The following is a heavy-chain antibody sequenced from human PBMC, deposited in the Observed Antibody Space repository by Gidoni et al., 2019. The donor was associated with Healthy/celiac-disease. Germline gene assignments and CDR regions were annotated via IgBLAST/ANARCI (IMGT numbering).Heavy chain of an antibody. Sequence: QVQLQAAGPGLVKPSETLSLTCTVSGGSISSYYWSWIRQPPGKGLEWIGYIYYSWSTNYNPALKSRVTISVDTSKNQFSLKLSSVTAADTAVYYCARSIAVAGQLFDYWGQGTLVTVSS. CDR1: GGSISSYY. J-gene: IGHJ4*02. D-gene: IGHD6-19*01. CDR2: IYYSWST. CDR3: ARSIAVAGQLFDY. V-gene: IGHV4-59*08.